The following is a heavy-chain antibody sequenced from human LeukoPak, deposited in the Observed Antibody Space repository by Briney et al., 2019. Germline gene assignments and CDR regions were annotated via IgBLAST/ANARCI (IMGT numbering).Heavy chain of an antibody. Sequence: SETLSLTCVVSGASVSSPHWNWIRQLPGKGLEWIGCLSYTGKTDYNPSLTSRVTISLDTSKNQVSLKLRSVTAADTAVYYCSEGYFEPFDHWGQGTLVTVSS. D-gene: IGHD2/OR15-2a*01. CDR3: SEGYFEPFDH. CDR2: LSYTGKT. CDR1: GASVSSPH. V-gene: IGHV4-59*02. J-gene: IGHJ4*02.